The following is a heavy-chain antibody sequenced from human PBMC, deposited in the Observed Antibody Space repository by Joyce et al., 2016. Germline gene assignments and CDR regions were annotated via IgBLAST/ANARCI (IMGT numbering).Heavy chain of an antibody. V-gene: IGHV3-30*03. CDR2: ISFDGTNK. Sequence: QVHLVESGGGVVQPGRSLRLSCEASRFIFGSYGMHWVRQAPGKGLEWVAGISFDGTNKYYADSVKGRFTISRDNSKNTLYLHMNRLRLEDTAVYYCAREQGILMVYPIPFDYWGQGTLATVSS. D-gene: IGHD2-8*01. CDR1: RFIFGSYG. J-gene: IGHJ4*02. CDR3: AREQGILMVYPIPFDY.